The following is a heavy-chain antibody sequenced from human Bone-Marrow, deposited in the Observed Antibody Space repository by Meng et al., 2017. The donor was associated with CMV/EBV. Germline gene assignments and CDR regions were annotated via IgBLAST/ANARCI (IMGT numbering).Heavy chain of an antibody. CDR1: GYTFTGYY. J-gene: IGHJ6*02. Sequence: ASVKVSCKASGYTFTGYYMHWVRQAPGQGLEWMGWINPNSGGTNYAQKFQGRVTMTRDTSTSTAYMELSRLRSDDTAVYYCAREGRSSSWDDYYGMDVWGQGTTVTVSS. CDR3: AREGRSSSWDDYYGMDV. CDR2: INPNSGGT. D-gene: IGHD6-13*01. V-gene: IGHV1-2*02.